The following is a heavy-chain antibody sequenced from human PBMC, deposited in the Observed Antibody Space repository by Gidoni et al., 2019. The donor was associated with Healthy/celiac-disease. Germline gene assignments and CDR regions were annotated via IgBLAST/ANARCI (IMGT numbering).Heavy chain of an antibody. J-gene: IGHJ4*02. Sequence: EVQLLESGGGLVQPGGSLRLSCAASGVPFSSYAMGWVRQAPGKGLEWVSAISGIGGSTYYADSVKGRFTISRDNSKNTLYLQMNSLRAEDTAVYYCAKEGIVGATSRSDWGQGTLVTVSS. D-gene: IGHD1-26*01. CDR3: AKEGIVGATSRSD. CDR1: GVPFSSYA. CDR2: ISGIGGST. V-gene: IGHV3-23*01.